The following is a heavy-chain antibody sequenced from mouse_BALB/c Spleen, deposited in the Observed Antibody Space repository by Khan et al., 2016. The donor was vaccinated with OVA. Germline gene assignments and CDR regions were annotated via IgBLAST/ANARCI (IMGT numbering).Heavy chain of an antibody. D-gene: IGHD3-3*01. CDR1: GYSITSDYA. J-gene: IGHJ3*01. V-gene: IGHV3-2*02. Sequence: SGPGLVKPSQSLSLTCTVTGYSITSDYAWNWLRQFPGNKLEWMGYISYSGRTSYNPSLKSRISVTRDTSKNQFFLQLNSVTTEDTATCYCARGRTYWGQGTLVTVSA. CDR2: ISYSGRT. CDR3: ARGRTY.